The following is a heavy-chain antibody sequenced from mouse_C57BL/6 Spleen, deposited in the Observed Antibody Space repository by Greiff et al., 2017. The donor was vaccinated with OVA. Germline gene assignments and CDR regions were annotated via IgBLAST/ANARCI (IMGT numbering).Heavy chain of an antibody. V-gene: IGHV1-15*01. CDR2: IDPETGGT. Sequence: QVQLKQSGAELVRPGASVTLSCKASGYTFTDYEMHWVKQTPVHGLEWIGAIDPETGGTAYNQKFKGKAILTADKSSSTAYMELRSLTSEDSAVYYCADSSGPYYFDYWGQGTTLTVSS. CDR1: GYTFTDYE. CDR3: ADSSGPYYFDY. J-gene: IGHJ2*01. D-gene: IGHD3-2*02.